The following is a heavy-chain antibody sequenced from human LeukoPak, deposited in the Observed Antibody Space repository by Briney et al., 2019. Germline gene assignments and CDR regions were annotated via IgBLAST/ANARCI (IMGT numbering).Heavy chain of an antibody. CDR1: GGSISSSGYY. Sequence: SETLSLTCTVSGGSISSSGYYWGWIRQPPGKGLEWIGSIYHSGDTSCNPSLKSRVTISVDTYKNQFSLKVSSVTAAETAIYYCARRAPAYDYFDYWGQGALVTVSS. V-gene: IGHV4-39*01. D-gene: IGHD2-2*01. CDR2: IYHSGDT. J-gene: IGHJ4*02. CDR3: ARRAPAYDYFDY.